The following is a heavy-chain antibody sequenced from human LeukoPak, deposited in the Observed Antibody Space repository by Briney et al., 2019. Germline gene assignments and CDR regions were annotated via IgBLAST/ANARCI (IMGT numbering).Heavy chain of an antibody. D-gene: IGHD4-23*01. V-gene: IGHV4-61*02. CDR3: AREIAYGGLYFYYYMDV. CDR1: GGSISSGNFY. J-gene: IGHJ6*03. CDR2: IYTKGST. Sequence: PSETLSLTCSVSGGSISSGNFYWSWIRQTAGKSLEWIGRIYTKGSTNYNPSLKSRGTISLDTTKTQFSLSLSSAPAAATALYYCAREIAYGGLYFYYYMDVWGKGTVVTVSS.